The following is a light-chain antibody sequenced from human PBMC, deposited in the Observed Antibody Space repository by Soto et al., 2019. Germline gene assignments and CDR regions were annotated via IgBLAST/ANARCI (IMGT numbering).Light chain of an antibody. CDR1: QSVGSK. J-gene: IGKJ1*01. CDR2: GAS. CDR3: QQYNNWWT. Sequence: EIVMTQSPATLSVSPGERATLSCRASQSVGSKLAWYQQKPGQAPRLLIYGASTRATGLPARFSGSGSGTEFTLTISSLQSEDVAVYYCQQYNNWWTFGQGTKVEIK. V-gene: IGKV3-15*01.